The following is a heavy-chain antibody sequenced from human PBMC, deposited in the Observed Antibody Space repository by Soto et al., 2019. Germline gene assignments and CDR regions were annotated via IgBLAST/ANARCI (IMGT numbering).Heavy chain of an antibody. CDR1: GLSFGTSGVG. Sequence: KESGPTQVKPTQTLTLTCTASGLSFGTSGVGVGWIRQPPGEALEWLALIYWNDDKRYSPSLKSSLTITKDTSKNQVVLTMTNVDPVGTATYYCASMTTVATAAFDIWGQGTMVTVSS. J-gene: IGHJ3*02. D-gene: IGHD4-17*01. CDR3: ASMTTVATAAFDI. V-gene: IGHV2-5*01. CDR2: IYWNDDK.